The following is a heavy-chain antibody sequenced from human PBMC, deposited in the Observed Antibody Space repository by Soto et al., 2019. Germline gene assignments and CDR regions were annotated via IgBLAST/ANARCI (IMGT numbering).Heavy chain of an antibody. CDR1: GFRFEDYA. D-gene: IGHD6-6*01. CDR2: ISWNSGSI. J-gene: IGHJ4*02. Sequence: GGSLRLSCAASGFRFEDYAMHWVRQAPGKGLEWVSGISWNSGSIGYADSVKGRFTISRGNAKNPLYLQMNSLRPEDTALYYCAKAYSGSGGPFDYWGQGILVTVSS. V-gene: IGHV3-9*01. CDR3: AKAYSGSGGPFDY.